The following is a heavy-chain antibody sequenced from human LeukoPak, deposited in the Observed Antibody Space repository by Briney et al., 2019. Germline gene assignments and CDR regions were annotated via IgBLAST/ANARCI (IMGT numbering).Heavy chain of an antibody. V-gene: IGHV1-8*03. J-gene: IGHJ6*03. CDR3: ARADYYDYKDV. CDR2: MNPNSGNA. Sequence: GASVKVSCKASGYAFTSYDINWVRQATGQGGEWMGWMNPNSGNAGYAQKFQGRVTITRNTSISTAYMELSTLRSEDTAVYYCARADYYDYKDVWGIGTTVTASS. CDR1: GYAFTSYD.